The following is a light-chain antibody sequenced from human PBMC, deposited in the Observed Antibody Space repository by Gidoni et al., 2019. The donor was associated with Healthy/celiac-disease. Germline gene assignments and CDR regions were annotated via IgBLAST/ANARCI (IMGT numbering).Light chain of an antibody. Sequence: QSALTQPASVSGSPGQSITISCTGTSSDVGGYNYVSWYQQHPGKAPKLMIYEVSNRPSGVSIRFSGSKSGNTASLTISWLQAEDEADYYCSSYTSSSTVVFGGGTKLTVL. CDR1: SSDVGGYNY. J-gene: IGLJ2*01. CDR3: SSYTSSSTVV. CDR2: EVS. V-gene: IGLV2-14*01.